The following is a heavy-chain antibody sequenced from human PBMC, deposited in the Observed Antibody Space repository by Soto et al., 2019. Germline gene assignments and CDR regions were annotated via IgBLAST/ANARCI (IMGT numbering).Heavy chain of an antibody. Sequence: QVQLQESGPGLVKPSGTLSLTCAVSGGSISSSNWWSWVRQPPGKGLEWIGEIYHSGSTNYHPSLKIRVTISVDKSKNQFSLKLSSVTAADTAVYYCASRSTSDYYYDSSGQIDYWGQGTLVTVSS. J-gene: IGHJ4*02. CDR2: IYHSGST. CDR1: GGSISSSNW. CDR3: ASRSTSDYYYDSSGQIDY. V-gene: IGHV4-4*02. D-gene: IGHD3-22*01.